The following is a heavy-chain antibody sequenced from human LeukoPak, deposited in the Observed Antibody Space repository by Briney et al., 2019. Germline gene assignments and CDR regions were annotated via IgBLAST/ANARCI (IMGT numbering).Heavy chain of an antibody. V-gene: IGHV3-23*01. J-gene: IGHJ4*02. CDR2: ISGSGGST. Sequence: GGSLRLSCAASGFTFSSYAMSWVRQAPGKGLEWVSAISGSGGSTYYADSVKGRFTTSRDNSKNTLYLQMNSLRAEDTAVYYCVPSWDIVATNVLDYWGQGTLVTVSS. CDR1: GFTFSSYA. D-gene: IGHD5-12*01. CDR3: VPSWDIVATNVLDY.